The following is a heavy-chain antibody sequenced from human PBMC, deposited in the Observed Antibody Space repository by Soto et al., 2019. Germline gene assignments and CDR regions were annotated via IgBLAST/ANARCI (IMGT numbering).Heavy chain of an antibody. CDR1: GYTFNTYG. CDR2: IGAHTGDT. Sequence: QVQLVQSGPEVKKPGASVKVSCKASGYTFNTYGFTWVRQAPGHGHEWMGWIGAHTGDTIYVQNFGGRVTMTVDKTTTTSYMELRSLTSDDTAVYYWATDWRGAEGFDPWGQGPLVTVSS. J-gene: IGHJ5*02. V-gene: IGHV1-18*01. CDR3: ATDWRGAEGFDP. D-gene: IGHD3-3*01.